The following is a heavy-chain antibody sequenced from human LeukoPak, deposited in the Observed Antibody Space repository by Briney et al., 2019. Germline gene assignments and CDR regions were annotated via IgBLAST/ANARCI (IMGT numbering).Heavy chain of an antibody. CDR3: ARGIPDYYDSSGYYFQH. D-gene: IGHD3-22*01. CDR1: GGSISSHY. J-gene: IGHJ1*01. V-gene: IGHV4-59*11. CDR2: LFDSVNT. Sequence: SETLSLTCTVSGGSISSHYWSWIRQPPGKGLEWIAYLFDSVNTKDNPSLQSRLTLSADTSKNQFPLRLSSVTAADTAVYYCARGIPDYYDSSGYYFQHWGQGTLVTVSS.